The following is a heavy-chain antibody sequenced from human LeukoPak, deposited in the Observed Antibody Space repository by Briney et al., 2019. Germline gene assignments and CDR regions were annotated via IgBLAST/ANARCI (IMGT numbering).Heavy chain of an antibody. V-gene: IGHV3-7*01. CDR1: GFTFSSYW. J-gene: IGHJ6*03. D-gene: IGHD3-3*01. CDR2: IKQDGSEK. Sequence: PGGSLRLSCAASGFTFSSYWMSWVRQAPGKGLEWVANIKQDGSEKYYVDSVKGRFTISRDNAKNSLYLQMNSLRAEDTAVYYCTTDITPVLRFLEWLSRTPSYYYYYMDVWGKGTTVTVSS. CDR3: TTDITPVLRFLEWLSRTPSYYYYYMDV.